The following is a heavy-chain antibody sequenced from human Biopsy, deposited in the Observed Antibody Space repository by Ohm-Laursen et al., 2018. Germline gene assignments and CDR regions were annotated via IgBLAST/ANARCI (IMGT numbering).Heavy chain of an antibody. CDR3: ASAGYNPDWNFDL. D-gene: IGHD5-24*01. J-gene: IGHJ2*01. V-gene: IGHV4-59*12. Sequence: GTLSLTCTVSGGPIDSYYWSWIRQPPGKALEWIGYIYFTGRTSYNPCLKSRVTMSVNTSKKQFSLRLSSVTAADTAVYYCASAGYNPDWNFDLWGRGTRVTVSS. CDR2: IYFTGRT. CDR1: GGPIDSYY.